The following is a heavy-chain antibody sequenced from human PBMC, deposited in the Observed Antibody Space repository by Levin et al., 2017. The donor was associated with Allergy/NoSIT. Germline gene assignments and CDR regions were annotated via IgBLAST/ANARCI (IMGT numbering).Heavy chain of an antibody. Sequence: GESLKISCQASGYTFTSYYMHWVRQAPGQGLEWMGIINPSGGSTSYAQKFQGRVTMTRDTSTSTVYMELSSLRSEDTAVYFCATAGQWLVNQPPGAFDIWGQGTMVTVSS. J-gene: IGHJ3*02. V-gene: IGHV1-46*01. CDR3: ATAGQWLVNQPPGAFDI. D-gene: IGHD6-19*01. CDR1: GYTFTSYY. CDR2: INPSGGST.